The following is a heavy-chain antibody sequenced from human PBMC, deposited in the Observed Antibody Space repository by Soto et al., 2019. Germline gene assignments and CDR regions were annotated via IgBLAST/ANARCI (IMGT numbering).Heavy chain of an antibody. V-gene: IGHV1-69*01. J-gene: IGHJ4*02. CDR1: GGSFNRHT. D-gene: IGHD3-22*01. Sequence: QVQLVQSGAEVRKPGSSVRVSCKASGGSFNRHTISWVRHAPGQGLEWMGGIIPIFGTANHAQKFQGGVTIIADESTSIVYMELSSLRSDDTAIYYCARGWGYDSTDYYYAYWGQGSLVIVSS. CDR3: ARGWGYDSTDYYYAY. CDR2: IIPIFGTA.